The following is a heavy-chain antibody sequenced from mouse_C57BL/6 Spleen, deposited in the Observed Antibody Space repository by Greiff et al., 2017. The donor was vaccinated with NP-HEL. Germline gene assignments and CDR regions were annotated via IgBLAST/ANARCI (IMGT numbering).Heavy chain of an antibody. CDR2: ISYDGSN. J-gene: IGHJ4*01. CDR1: GYSITSGYY. Sequence: EVQLQESGPGLVKPSQSLSLTCSVTGYSITSGYYWNWIRQFPGNKLEWMGYISYDGSNNYNPSLKNRISITRDTSKNQFFLKLNSVTTEDTATYYCARPDMDYWGQGTSVTVSS. V-gene: IGHV3-6*01. CDR3: ARPDMDY.